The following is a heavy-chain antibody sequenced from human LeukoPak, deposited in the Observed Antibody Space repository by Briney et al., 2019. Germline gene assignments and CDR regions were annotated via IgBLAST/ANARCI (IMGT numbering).Heavy chain of an antibody. CDR1: GGSFSGYY. Sequence: SETLSLTCAVYGGSFSGYYWSWIRQPPGKGLEWIGEINHSGSTNYNPSLKSRVTISVGTSKNQFSLKLSSVTAADTAEYYCARGGLMVYAVRVQNDVFDIWGQGTMVTVSS. J-gene: IGHJ3*02. CDR2: INHSGST. V-gene: IGHV4-34*01. D-gene: IGHD2-8*01. CDR3: ARGGLMVYAVRVQNDVFDI.